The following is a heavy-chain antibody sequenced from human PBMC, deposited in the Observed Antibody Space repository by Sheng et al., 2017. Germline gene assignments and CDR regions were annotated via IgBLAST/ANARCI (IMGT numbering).Heavy chain of an antibody. CDR1: GFTFSSYE. J-gene: IGHJ6*02. V-gene: IGHV3-48*03. CDR2: ISSSGSTI. D-gene: IGHD2-2*02. Sequence: PGGSLRLSCAASGFTFSSYEMNWVRQAPGKGLEWVSYISSSGSTIYYADSVKGRFTISRDNAKNSLYLQMNSLRAEDTAVYYCARDAKPVVPAAISLKPDYYYYGMDVWDQGP. CDR3: ARDAKPVVPAAISLKPDYYYYGMDV.